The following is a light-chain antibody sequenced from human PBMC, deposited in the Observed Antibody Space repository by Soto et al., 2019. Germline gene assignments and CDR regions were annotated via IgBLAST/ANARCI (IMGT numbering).Light chain of an antibody. Sequence: DIPMTQSPSILSASVGDRVTITCRASQIISSRLAWYQQKPGKAPKLLIYDAYNLESGVPSRFSGSGSGTEFTLTISSLQPDDFATYYCQQYNSYSLTFGGGTQVDIK. J-gene: IGKJ4*01. V-gene: IGKV1-5*01. CDR1: QIISSR. CDR3: QQYNSYSLT. CDR2: DAY.